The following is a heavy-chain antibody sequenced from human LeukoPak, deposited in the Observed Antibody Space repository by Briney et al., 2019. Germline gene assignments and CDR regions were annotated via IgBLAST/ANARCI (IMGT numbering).Heavy chain of an antibody. CDR1: GFTFSSYW. J-gene: IGHJ4*02. D-gene: IGHD2-2*01. V-gene: IGHV3-7*01. Sequence: GGSLRLSCAASGFTFSSYWMSWVRQAPGKGLEWVANIKQDGSEKYYVDSVKGRFTISRDNAKNSLYLQMNSLRAEDTAVYYCARWPIGYCSSTSCYSYFDYWGQGTLVTVSS. CDR3: ARWPIGYCSSTSCYSYFDY. CDR2: IKQDGSEK.